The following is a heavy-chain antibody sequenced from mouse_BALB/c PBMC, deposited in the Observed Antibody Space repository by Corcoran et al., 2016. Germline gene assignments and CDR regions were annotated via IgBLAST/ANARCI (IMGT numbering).Heavy chain of an antibody. CDR3: ASYYGYDYAMDY. CDR1: GYTFSSYW. CDR2: ILPGSGST. Sequence: QVQLQQSGAELMKTEASVTISCKATGYTFSSYWIEWVKQRPGHGLEWIGEILPGSGSTNYNEKFKGKATFTADTSSNTAYMQLSSLTSEDSAVYYCASYYGYDYAMDYWGQGTSVTVSS. D-gene: IGHD2-2*01. V-gene: IGHV1-9*01. J-gene: IGHJ4*01.